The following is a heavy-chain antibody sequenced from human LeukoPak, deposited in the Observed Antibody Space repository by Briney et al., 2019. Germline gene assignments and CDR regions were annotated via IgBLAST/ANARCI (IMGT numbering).Heavy chain of an antibody. CDR3: AKSMGGWYAFDI. CDR1: GFTLSSYA. J-gene: IGHJ3*02. CDR2: VSGSGGST. V-gene: IGHV3-23*01. D-gene: IGHD2-15*01. Sequence: GGSLRLSCAASGFTLSSYAMNWVRQAPGKGLEWVSGVSGSGGSTYYADSVKGRFTISRDNSKNTVYLQMNTLRAEDTAVYHCAKSMGGWYAFDIWGQGTMVTVSS.